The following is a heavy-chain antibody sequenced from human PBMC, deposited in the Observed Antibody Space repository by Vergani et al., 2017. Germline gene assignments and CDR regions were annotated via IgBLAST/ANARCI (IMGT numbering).Heavy chain of an antibody. D-gene: IGHD5-12*01. CDR3: ATNGARESGSTPFDY. CDR2: INHSGST. Sequence: QVQLQQWGAGLLKPSETLSLTCAVYGGSFSGYYWSWIRQPPGKGLEWIGEINHSGSTNYNPSLKSRVTISVDTSKHQFSLKLSSVTAADTAVYYCATNGARESGSTPFDYWGQGTLVTVSS. V-gene: IGHV4-34*01. CDR1: GGSFSGYY. J-gene: IGHJ4*02.